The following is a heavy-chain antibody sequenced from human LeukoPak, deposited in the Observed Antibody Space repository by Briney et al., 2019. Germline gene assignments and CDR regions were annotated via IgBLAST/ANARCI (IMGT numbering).Heavy chain of an antibody. J-gene: IGHJ4*02. Sequence: ASVKVSCKASGYTFTSYYMHWVRQAPGQGLEWMGIINPSGGSTSYAQKFQGRVTMTRDTSTSTVYMELSSLRSEDTAVYYCARDRLRITMVRGVIGYWGQGTLVTVSS. CDR3: ARDRLRITMVRGVIGY. D-gene: IGHD3-10*01. CDR2: INPSGGST. V-gene: IGHV1-46*01. CDR1: GYTFTSYY.